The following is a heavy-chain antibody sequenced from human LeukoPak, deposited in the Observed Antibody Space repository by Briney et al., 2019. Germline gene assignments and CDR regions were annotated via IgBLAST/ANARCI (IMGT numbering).Heavy chain of an antibody. CDR1: GHTFTSFG. D-gene: IGHD3-22*01. J-gene: IGHJ5*02. Sequence: ASVKVSCKASGHTFTSFGISWVRQAPGQGLEWMGWISAYNGNTNYAQKLQGRVTMTTDTSTSTAYMELRSLRSDDTAVYYCAQSPTYYYDSSGYYLGDWFDPWGQGTLVTVSS. V-gene: IGHV1-18*01. CDR3: AQSPTYYYDSSGYYLGDWFDP. CDR2: ISAYNGNT.